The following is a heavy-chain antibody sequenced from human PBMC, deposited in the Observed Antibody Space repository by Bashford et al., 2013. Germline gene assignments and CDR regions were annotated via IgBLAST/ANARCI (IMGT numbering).Heavy chain of an antibody. V-gene: IGHV1-18*01. CDR2: INPNSGGT. CDR3: ARGGGTSIAAALDAFDI. CDR1: GYTFTSYG. Sequence: ASVKGLPARASGYTFTSYGISWVRQAPGQGLEWMGWINPNSGGTNYAQKFQGWVTMTRDTSASTAYMELSSLRSEDTAVYYCARGGGTSIAAALDAFDIWGQGDNGSPSPQ. D-gene: IGHD6-13*01. J-gene: IGHJ3*02.